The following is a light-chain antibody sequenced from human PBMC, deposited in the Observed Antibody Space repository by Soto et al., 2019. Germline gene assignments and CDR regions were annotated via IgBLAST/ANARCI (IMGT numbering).Light chain of an antibody. V-gene: IGKV3-15*01. J-gene: IGKJ1*01. CDR2: GAS. CDR1: QSVGSN. Sequence: EIVMTQSPATLSVSPGERATLSCRASQSVGSNLAWYQKKPGQAPRLLIYGASTRATGIPARFSGSGSGTEFTLTISSLQSEDFAVYYCQQYNNRWTFGQGTRVEIK. CDR3: QQYNNRWT.